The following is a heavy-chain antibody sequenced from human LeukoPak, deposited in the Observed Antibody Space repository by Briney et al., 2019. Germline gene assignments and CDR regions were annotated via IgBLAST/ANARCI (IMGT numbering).Heavy chain of an antibody. CDR2: FYSGGDT. CDR1: GFTVSSNH. Sequence: GGSLRLSCAVSGFTVSSNHMSWVRQAPGKGLEWVSVFYSGGDTHYADSVKGRFTISRDNSKNTLYLQMNSLRAEDTAVYYCAKDRESSSRPYFFDYWGQGTLVTVSS. D-gene: IGHD6-6*01. V-gene: IGHV3-53*01. J-gene: IGHJ4*02. CDR3: AKDRESSSRPYFFDY.